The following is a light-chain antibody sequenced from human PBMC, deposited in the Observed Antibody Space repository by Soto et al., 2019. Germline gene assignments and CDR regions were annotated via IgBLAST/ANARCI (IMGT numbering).Light chain of an antibody. CDR3: TSYTSSSTHV. CDR1: SSDIGGYDY. CDR2: GVT. Sequence: QSVLTQPASVSGSPGQSITITCTGTSSDIGGYDYVSWYQHHPGKAPKVIIYGVTNRPSGVSHRFSGSKSANTASLTISGLQAEDEAAYYCTSYTSSSTHVFGTGTKLTVL. V-gene: IGLV2-14*01. J-gene: IGLJ1*01.